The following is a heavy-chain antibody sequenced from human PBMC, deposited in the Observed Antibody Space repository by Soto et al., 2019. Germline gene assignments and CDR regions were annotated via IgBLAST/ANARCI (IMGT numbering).Heavy chain of an antibody. CDR1: GGTFSSYA. CDR2: IIPIFGTA. CDR3: ARGSHYCSSTSCYPPPFDY. V-gene: IGHV1-69*06. J-gene: IGHJ4*02. Sequence: QVQPVQSGAEVKKPGSSVKVSCKASGGTFSSYAISWVRQAPGQGLEWMGGIIPIFGTANYAQKFQGRVTITADKSTSTAYMALSSLRSEDTAVYYCARGSHYCSSTSCYPPPFDYWGQGPLVTVSS. D-gene: IGHD2-2*01.